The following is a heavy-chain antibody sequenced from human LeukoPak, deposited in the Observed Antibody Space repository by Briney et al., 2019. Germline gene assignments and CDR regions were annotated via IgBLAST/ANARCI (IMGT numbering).Heavy chain of an antibody. CDR3: AKVGIFGLVTYYFDY. J-gene: IGHJ4*02. CDR1: GFTFDEYA. V-gene: IGHV3-9*01. CDR2: ISWNSGLI. Sequence: GGSLRLSCAASGFTFDEYAMHSVRQAPGKGLEWVSGISWNSGLIDYADSVKGRFTISRDNAKNSLYLQMNSLKAEDTAFYYCAKVGIFGLVTYYFDYWGQGTLVTVSS. D-gene: IGHD3/OR15-3a*01.